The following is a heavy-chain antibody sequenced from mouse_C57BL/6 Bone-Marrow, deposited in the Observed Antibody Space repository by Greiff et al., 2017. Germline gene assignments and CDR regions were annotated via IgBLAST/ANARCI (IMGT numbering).Heavy chain of an antibody. CDR1: GYTFTSYW. J-gene: IGHJ4*01. Sequence: QVQLQQPGAELVKPGASVKLSCKASGYTFTSYWMHWVKQRPGQGLEWIGMIHPNSGSTNYNEKFKSKATLTVDKSSSTAYMQLSSLTSEDSAVYYCRGIKREYYAVDYWGQRTSVTVSS. CDR2: IHPNSGST. V-gene: IGHV1-64*01. CDR3: RGIKREYYAVDY.